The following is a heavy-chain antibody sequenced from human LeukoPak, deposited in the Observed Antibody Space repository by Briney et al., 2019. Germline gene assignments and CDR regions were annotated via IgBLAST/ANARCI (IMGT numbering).Heavy chain of an antibody. J-gene: IGHJ6*03. D-gene: IGHD2-2*01. CDR1: GYTFTGYY. CDR2: INPNSGGT. CDR3: ARSVVRVDMAVVPAAIYYYMDV. V-gene: IGHV1-2*02. Sequence: GASVKVSCKASGYTFTGYYMHWVRQAPGQGLEWMGWINPNSGGTNYPQKFQGRVAVTRDTSISAAYMELSRLRSDHTAVYYCARSVVRVDMAVVPAAIYYYMDVWGKGTTVTVSS.